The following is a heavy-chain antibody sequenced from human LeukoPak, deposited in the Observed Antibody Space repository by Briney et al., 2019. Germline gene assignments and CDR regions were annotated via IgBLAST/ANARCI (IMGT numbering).Heavy chain of an antibody. V-gene: IGHV3-74*01. J-gene: IGHJ4*02. CDR3: ARCGSTSCYASY. Sequence: PGGSLRLSCAASGFTFSSYWMHWVRQTPGKGLVWVSRINNDGSSTNYADSVKGRFAISRDNAKNTLYLQMDSLSAEDTAVYYCARCGSTSCYASYWGQGTLVTVSS. D-gene: IGHD2-2*01. CDR2: INNDGSST. CDR1: GFTFSSYW.